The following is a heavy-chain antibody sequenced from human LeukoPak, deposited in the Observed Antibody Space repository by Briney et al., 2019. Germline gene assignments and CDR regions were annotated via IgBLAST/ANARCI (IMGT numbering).Heavy chain of an antibody. V-gene: IGHV4-59*01. CDR1: GGSISSYY. D-gene: IGHD6-19*01. CDR3: ARGYSSGWPKYYLDY. J-gene: IGHJ4*02. CDR2: IYYSGST. Sequence: SETLSLTCTVSGGSISSYYWSWIRQPPGKGLEWIGYIYYSGSTNYNPSLKSRVTISVDTSKNQFSLKLSSVTAADTAVYYCARGYSSGWPKYYLDYWGQGTLVTVSS.